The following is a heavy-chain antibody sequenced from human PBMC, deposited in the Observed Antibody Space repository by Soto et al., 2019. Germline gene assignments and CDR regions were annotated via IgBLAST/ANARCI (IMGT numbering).Heavy chain of an antibody. CDR2: ISAYNGNT. CDR1: GYTFTSYG. V-gene: IGHV1-18*01. D-gene: IGHD6-13*01. Sequence: ASVKVSCKASGYTFTSYGISWVRQAPGQGLEWMGWISAYNGNTNYAQKLQGRVTMTTDTSTSTAYMELRSLRSDDTAVYYCAGPGDRYSSSWYGEYYFDYWGQGTLVTVSS. CDR3: AGPGDRYSSSWYGEYYFDY. J-gene: IGHJ4*02.